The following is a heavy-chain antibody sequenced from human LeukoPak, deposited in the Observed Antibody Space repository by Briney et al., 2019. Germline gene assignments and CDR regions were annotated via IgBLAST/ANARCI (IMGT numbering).Heavy chain of an antibody. Sequence: ASVKVSCKTSGYTFTSYDINWVRQATGQGHEWMGWMNPNSGNTGYAQKFQGRVTITRNTSISTAYMELSSLRSEDTAVYYCARGPKWSGSYYYFDYWGQGTLVTVSS. CDR2: MNPNSGNT. J-gene: IGHJ4*02. CDR1: GYTFTSYD. D-gene: IGHD1-26*01. V-gene: IGHV1-8*01. CDR3: ARGPKWSGSYYYFDY.